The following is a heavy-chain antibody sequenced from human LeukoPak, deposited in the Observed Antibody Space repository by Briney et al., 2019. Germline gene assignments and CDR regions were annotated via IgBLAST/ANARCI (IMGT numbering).Heavy chain of an antibody. D-gene: IGHD3-3*01. Sequence: GGSLRLSCVASGFTFGKYWMSWVRQAPGKGLEWVANIKLDGSEENYVDSVKGRSTISRDNTKNSLYLQMNSLRAEDTAVFYCARDQYDTWSRRGNFDSWGQGTLVIVSS. V-gene: IGHV3-7*03. CDR1: GFTFGKYW. CDR2: IKLDGSEE. J-gene: IGHJ4*02. CDR3: ARDQYDTWSRRGNFDS.